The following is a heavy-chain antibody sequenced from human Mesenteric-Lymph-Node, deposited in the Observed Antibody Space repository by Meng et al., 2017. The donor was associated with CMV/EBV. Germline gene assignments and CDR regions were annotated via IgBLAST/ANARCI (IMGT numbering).Heavy chain of an antibody. Sequence: PRRVNALPTRPVPFTISGDSISSNNAAWNCIRQSPSRGLELLGSTYYRSDSYNDYAVSLQSRIIVNLDTSQNQLSLHLNFVTPEDTAVYYCAYFGDLPPLWWGQGTLVTVSS. D-gene: IGHD3-16*01. CDR1: GDSISSNNAA. CDR3: AYFGDLPPLW. J-gene: IGHJ4*02. CDR2: TYYRSDSYN. V-gene: IGHV6-1*01.